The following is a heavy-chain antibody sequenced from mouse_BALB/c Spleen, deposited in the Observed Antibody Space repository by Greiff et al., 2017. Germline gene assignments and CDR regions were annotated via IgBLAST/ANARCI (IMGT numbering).Heavy chain of an antibody. CDR1: GYTFTSYW. Sequence: QVQLQQSGAELVKPGASVKLSCKASGYTFTSYWMHWVKQRPGQGLEWIGEINPSNGRTNYNEKFKSKATLTVDKSSSTAYMQLSSLTSEDSAVYYCARGGYNYGNSWFAYWGQGTLVTVSA. CDR2: INPSNGRT. J-gene: IGHJ3*01. V-gene: IGHV1S81*02. CDR3: ARGGYNYGNSWFAY. D-gene: IGHD2-1*01.